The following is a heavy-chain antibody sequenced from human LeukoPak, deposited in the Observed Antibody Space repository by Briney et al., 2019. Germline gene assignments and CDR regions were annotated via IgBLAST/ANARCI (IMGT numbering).Heavy chain of an antibody. Sequence: SETLSLTCTVSGGSISTYYWSWIRQPPGKGLEWIGYIYYSGSTNYNPSLKSRVTISVDTSKNQFSLKLSSVTAADTAVYYCARNIDCGGDCYGWFDPWGQGTLVTVSS. D-gene: IGHD2-21*02. CDR1: GGSISTYY. CDR3: ARNIDCGGDCYGWFDP. CDR2: IYYSGST. J-gene: IGHJ5*02. V-gene: IGHV4-59*01.